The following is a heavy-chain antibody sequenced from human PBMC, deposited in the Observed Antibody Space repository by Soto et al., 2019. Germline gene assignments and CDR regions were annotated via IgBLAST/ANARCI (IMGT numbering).Heavy chain of an antibody. V-gene: IGHV3-9*01. CDR3: TKGLILRLLESLSLDSFDV. J-gene: IGHJ3*01. Sequence: EVQLVESGGGLVQPGRSLRLSCVASGFTFDDYAMHWVRQLPGKRLERVSGISWKSETTAYADSVTGRFTISRDNAKNSVFLEMNSLREDDTAFYCCTKGLILRLLESLSLDSFDVWGQGTLVTVSP. D-gene: IGHD3-3*01. CDR1: GFTFDDYA. CDR2: ISWKSETT.